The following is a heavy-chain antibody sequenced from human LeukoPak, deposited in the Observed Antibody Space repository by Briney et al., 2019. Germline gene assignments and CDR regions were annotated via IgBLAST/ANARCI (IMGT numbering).Heavy chain of an antibody. J-gene: IGHJ4*02. V-gene: IGHV3-21*01. Sequence: GGSLRLSCAASGFTFSSYAMSWVRQAPGKGLEWVSSISSSSYIYYADSVKGRFTISRDNAKNSLYLQMNSLRAEDTAVYYCAREVDTAMVDYWGQGTLVTVSS. CDR3: AREVDTAMVDY. D-gene: IGHD5-18*01. CDR1: GFTFSSYA. CDR2: ISSSSYI.